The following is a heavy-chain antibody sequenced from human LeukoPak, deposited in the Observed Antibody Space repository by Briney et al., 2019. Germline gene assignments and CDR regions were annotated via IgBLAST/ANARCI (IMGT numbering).Heavy chain of an antibody. D-gene: IGHD3-22*01. CDR1: GGSFSGYY. J-gene: IGHJ4*02. CDR3: ARQRRALYYYDSSGQFFFDY. Sequence: SETLSLTCAVYGGSFSGYYWSWIRQPPGKGLEWIGEINHSGSTNYNPSLKSRVTISVDTSKNQFSLKLSSVTAADTAVYYCARQRRALYYYDSSGQFFFDYWGQGTLVTVSS. CDR2: INHSGST. V-gene: IGHV4-34*01.